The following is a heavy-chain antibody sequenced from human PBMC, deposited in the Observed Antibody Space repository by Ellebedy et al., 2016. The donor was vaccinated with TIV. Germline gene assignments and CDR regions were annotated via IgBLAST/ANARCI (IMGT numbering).Heavy chain of an antibody. V-gene: IGHV5-51*01. CDR2: IDPGDSDA. CDR1: GYTFTNHW. Sequence: GESLKISCKGSGYTFTNHWIAWVRQMPGKGLEWMGIIDPGDSDARYHPSFEGQVTISADKSVTTAYLRLSSLKTSDTATYYCARHSHYLFYFNGMDVWGQGTAVTVSS. D-gene: IGHD1-26*01. J-gene: IGHJ6*02. CDR3: ARHSHYLFYFNGMDV.